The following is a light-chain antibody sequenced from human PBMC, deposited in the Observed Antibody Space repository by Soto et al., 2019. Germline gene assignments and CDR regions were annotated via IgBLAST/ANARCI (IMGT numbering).Light chain of an antibody. CDR2: GAS. V-gene: IGKV3-20*01. CDR3: QQYGSSPYT. CDR1: QSVSINY. Sequence: EIVLTQSPGPLSLSPGERATLSCRASQSVSINYLAWYQQKPGQAPSLLISGASTRATGIPERFSGSGSGTDFTLTISRLEPEDFAVYYCQQYGSSPYTFGQGTNVEIK. J-gene: IGKJ2*01.